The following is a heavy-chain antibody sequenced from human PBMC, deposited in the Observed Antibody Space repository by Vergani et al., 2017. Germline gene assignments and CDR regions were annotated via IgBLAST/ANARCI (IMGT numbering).Heavy chain of an antibody. CDR1: GGSFSGYF. D-gene: IGHD1-26*01. CDR2: INHSGRT. Sequence: QVQLQQWGAGFLKPSETLSPTCAVNGGSFSGYFWTGIRQPPGKGLLWIGEINHSGRTNYNPSLKSRLSMSVDTSKNEFSFKLNSVTAADTAIYYCARARIVGASLAFDIWGKGTVVTVSS. CDR3: ARARIVGASLAFDI. J-gene: IGHJ3*02. V-gene: IGHV4-34*02.